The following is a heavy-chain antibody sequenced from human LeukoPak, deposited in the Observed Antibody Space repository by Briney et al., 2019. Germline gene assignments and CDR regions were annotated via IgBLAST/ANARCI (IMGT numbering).Heavy chain of an antibody. CDR2: IYHSGST. V-gene: IGHV4-39*07. J-gene: IGHJ5*02. CDR3: ARVGTMVRGENWFDP. Sequence: PSETLSLTCTVSGGSTSSGNYYWSWIRQPAGKGLEWIGSIYHSGSTYYNPSLKSRVTISVDTSKNQFSLKLSSVTAADTAVYYCARVGTMVRGENWFDPWGQGTLVTVSS. D-gene: IGHD3-10*01. CDR1: GGSTSSGNYY.